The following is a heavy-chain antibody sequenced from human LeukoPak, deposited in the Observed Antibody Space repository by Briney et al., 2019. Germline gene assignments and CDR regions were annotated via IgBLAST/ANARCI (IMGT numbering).Heavy chain of an antibody. Sequence: GGSLRLSCAASGFTFSSYGMHWVRQAPGKGLEWVSGINWNGGSTDYADSVKGRFTISRDNGKNSLYLQMNSLRAEDTALYYCVREHYNYYMDVWGKGTTVTVSS. V-gene: IGHV3-20*04. CDR3: VREHYNYYMDV. J-gene: IGHJ6*03. CDR1: GFTFSSYG. CDR2: INWNGGST.